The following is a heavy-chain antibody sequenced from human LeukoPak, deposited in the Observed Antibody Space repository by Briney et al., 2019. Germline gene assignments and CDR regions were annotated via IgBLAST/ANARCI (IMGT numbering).Heavy chain of an antibody. CDR2: IYSGGST. J-gene: IGHJ4*02. CDR1: GFTVSSNY. V-gene: IGHV3-66*04. CDR3: AGLRCSSASCPIY. D-gene: IGHD2-2*01. Sequence: GGSLRLSCAASGFTVSSNYMSWVRQAPGKELEWVSVIYSGGSTYYADSVKGRFTISRDNSKNTLYLQMNSLRAEDTAVYYCAGLRCSSASCPIYWGQGTLVTVSS.